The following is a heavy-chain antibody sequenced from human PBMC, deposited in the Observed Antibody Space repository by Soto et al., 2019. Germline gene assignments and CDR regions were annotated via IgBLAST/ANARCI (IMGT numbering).Heavy chain of an antibody. CDR2: INYSGTT. CDR3: ARQVDDFWRGYKGYMDV. J-gene: IGHJ6*03. CDR1: GGSIRSSSYL. D-gene: IGHD3-3*01. V-gene: IGHV4-39*01. Sequence: SETLSLTCTVSGGSIRSSSYLWGWIRQPPGKGLEWLGSINYSGTTYYNPSLESRVTIPVDTSKNQFSLKLSSVTAADTAVYYCARQVDDFWRGYKGYMDVWGKGTTVTVSS.